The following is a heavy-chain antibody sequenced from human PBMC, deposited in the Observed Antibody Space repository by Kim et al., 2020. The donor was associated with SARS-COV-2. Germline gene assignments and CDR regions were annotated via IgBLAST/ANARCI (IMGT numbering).Heavy chain of an antibody. J-gene: IGHJ5*01. CDR1: GGSISSYY. CDR3: VRGLGGSSSWYGGPSSNW. Sequence: SETLSLTCTVSGGSISSYYWSWIRQPPGKGLEWIGYIYYSGSTNYNPSLKSRVTISVDTSKNQFSLKLSSLTAADTAVYYCVRGLGGSSSWYGGPSSNW. D-gene: IGHD6-13*01. CDR2: IYYSGST. V-gene: IGHV4-59*01.